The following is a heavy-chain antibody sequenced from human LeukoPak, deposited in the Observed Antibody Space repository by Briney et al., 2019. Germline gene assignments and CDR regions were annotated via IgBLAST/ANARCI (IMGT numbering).Heavy chain of an antibody. V-gene: IGHV3-21*04. J-gene: IGHJ4*02. CDR2: ISSSSSYI. Sequence: GGSLRLSCAASGFTFSSYSMNWVRQAPGKGLEWVSSISSSSSYIYYADSVKGRFTISRDNAKISLYLQMNSLRAEDTAVYYCARELYCSGGSCYPDYFDYWGQGTLVTVSS. CDR3: ARELYCSGGSCYPDYFDY. CDR1: GFTFSSYS. D-gene: IGHD2-15*01.